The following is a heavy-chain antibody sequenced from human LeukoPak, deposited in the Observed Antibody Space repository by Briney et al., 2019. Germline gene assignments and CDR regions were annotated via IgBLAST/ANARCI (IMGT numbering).Heavy chain of an antibody. J-gene: IGHJ4*02. CDR2: IYPGDSDX. Sequence: GESLKISCKGSGYSFTSYWIGWVRQMPGKGLXXMGIIYPGDSDXXXSPXXQGQVTISADKSISTAYLQWSSLKASDTAMYYCASPRYRGSYVDYWGQGTLVTVSS. D-gene: IGHD1-26*01. CDR3: ASPRYRGSYVDY. CDR1: GYSFTSYW. V-gene: IGHV5-51*01.